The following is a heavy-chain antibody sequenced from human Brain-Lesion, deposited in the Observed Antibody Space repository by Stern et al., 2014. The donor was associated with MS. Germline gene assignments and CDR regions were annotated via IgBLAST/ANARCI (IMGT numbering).Heavy chain of an antibody. CDR2: ISVGTDYI. D-gene: IGHD2-2*01. CDR1: GFTFNSYS. V-gene: IGHV3-21*01. Sequence: EVQLVQSGGGLVKPGGSLRLSCEDSGFTFNSYSMNWVRQAPGKGLEWVSSISVGTDYIYYADSVKGRFTISRDNAKNSLFLQMNTLRAEDTGVYYCARVDCSGTNCFYYYYGMDVWGQGTTVTVSS. J-gene: IGHJ6*02. CDR3: ARVDCSGTNCFYYYYGMDV.